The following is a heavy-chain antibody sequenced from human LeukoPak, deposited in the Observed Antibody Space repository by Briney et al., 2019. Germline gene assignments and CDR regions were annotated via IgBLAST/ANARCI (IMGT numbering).Heavy chain of an antibody. CDR2: VYYSGST. D-gene: IGHD3-3*01. CDR3: SGVIITPYYFDY. CDR1: GDSISSYY. V-gene: IGHV4-59*01. Sequence: SDTQSHTCTVSGDSISSYYWSWIRQPPGKGLEWIGYVYYSGSTNYNPSLKSRVTISVDTSKNQLSLKLSSVTAADTAVYYCSGVIITPYYFDYWGQGILVTVSS. J-gene: IGHJ4*02.